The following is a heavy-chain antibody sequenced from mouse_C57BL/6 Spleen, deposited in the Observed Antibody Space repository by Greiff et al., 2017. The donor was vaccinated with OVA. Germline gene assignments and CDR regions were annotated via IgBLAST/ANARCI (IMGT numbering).Heavy chain of an antibody. CDR1: GFSFTSYG. Sequence: QVQLQQSGPGLVQPSQSLSITCTVSGFSFTSYGVHWVRQSPGKGLEWLGVIWSGGSTDYNAAFISRLSISKDNSKSQVFFKMNSLQADDTAMYYCARDDYYYYGSSYAWFAYWGQGTLVTVSA. CDR3: ARDDYYYYGSSYAWFAY. D-gene: IGHD1-1*01. V-gene: IGHV2-2*01. J-gene: IGHJ3*01. CDR2: IWSGGST.